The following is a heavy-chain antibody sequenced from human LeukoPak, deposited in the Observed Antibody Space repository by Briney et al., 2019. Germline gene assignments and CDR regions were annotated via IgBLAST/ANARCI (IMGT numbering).Heavy chain of an antibody. Sequence: GGSLRLSCAASGFTFSSYAMHWVRQAPGKGLEWVAVISYDGSNKYYADSVKGRFTISRDNSKNTLYLQMNSLRAEDTAVYYCARESSAWAAAGTIDYWGQGTLVTVSS. V-gene: IGHV3-30-3*01. J-gene: IGHJ4*02. CDR3: ARESSAWAAAGTIDY. D-gene: IGHD6-13*01. CDR2: ISYDGSNK. CDR1: GFTFSSYA.